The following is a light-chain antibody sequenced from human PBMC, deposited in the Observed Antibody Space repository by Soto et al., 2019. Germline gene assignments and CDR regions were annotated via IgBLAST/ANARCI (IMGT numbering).Light chain of an antibody. CDR1: QSVHTF. CDR2: GAS. Sequence: EIVLTQSPDTLSLSPGEGGSLSCGASQSVHTFLAWYQQKPGQAPRLLIYGASTRATGVPARFSGSGSGTDFTLTISSLEPEDFAVYYCHQRSNWPPDTFGQGTRLEIK. CDR3: HQRSNWPPDT. V-gene: IGKV3-11*01. J-gene: IGKJ5*01.